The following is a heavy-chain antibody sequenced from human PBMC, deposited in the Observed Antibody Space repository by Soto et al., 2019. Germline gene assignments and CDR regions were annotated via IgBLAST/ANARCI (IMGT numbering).Heavy chain of an antibody. CDR3: ARVLGCSSTSCYHDAFDI. Sequence: PGGSLRLSCAASGFTFSNYAMHWVRQAPGKGLEWVAVISYDGSHKYYADSVKGRFTVSRDNSKNSLYLQMNSLSAEDTAVYYCARVLGCSSTSCYHDAFDIWGQGTMVTV. V-gene: IGHV3-30*03. CDR1: GFTFSNYA. CDR2: ISYDGSHK. J-gene: IGHJ3*02. D-gene: IGHD2-2*01.